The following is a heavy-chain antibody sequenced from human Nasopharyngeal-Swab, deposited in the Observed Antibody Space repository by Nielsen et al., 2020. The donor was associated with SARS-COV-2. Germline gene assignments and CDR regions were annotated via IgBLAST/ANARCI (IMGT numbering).Heavy chain of an antibody. V-gene: IGHV3-7*01. D-gene: IGHD3-3*01. CDR3: ATQGRDDFWSGYSPFDY. CDR2: IKQDGSEK. Sequence: GESLKISCAASGFTFSSYWMSWVRQAPGKGLEWVANIKQDGSEKYYVDSVKGRFTISRDNAKNSLYLQMNSLRAEDTAVYYCATQGRDDFWSGYSPFDYWGQGTLVTVSS. CDR1: GFTFSSYW. J-gene: IGHJ4*02.